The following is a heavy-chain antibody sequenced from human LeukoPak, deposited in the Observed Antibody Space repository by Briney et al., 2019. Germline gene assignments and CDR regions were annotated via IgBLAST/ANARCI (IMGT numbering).Heavy chain of an antibody. V-gene: IGHV3-30-3*01. CDR3: ARERYYYDSSGYFDY. CDR1: GFTFSSYA. Sequence: HPGRSLRLSCAASGFTFSSYAMHWVRQAPGKGLEWVASISYDGSNKYYADSVKGRFTISRDNSKNTLYLQMNSLRAEDTAVYYCARERYYYDSSGYFDYWGQGTLVTVSS. D-gene: IGHD3-22*01. CDR2: ISYDGSNK. J-gene: IGHJ4*02.